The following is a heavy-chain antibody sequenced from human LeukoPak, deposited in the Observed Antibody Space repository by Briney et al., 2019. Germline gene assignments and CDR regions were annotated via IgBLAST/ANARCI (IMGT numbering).Heavy chain of an antibody. D-gene: IGHD5-24*01. V-gene: IGHV4-34*01. Sequence: SETLSLTCAVYGGYFSGYYWTWIRQPPGKGLEWIGEIHYSGRINYNPSLKSRVTISADTSNNHFSLTMNSVTAADTAVYYCSRGTDAYKCGNSWGQGTLVTVSS. CDR2: IHYSGRI. J-gene: IGHJ4*02. CDR3: SRGTDAYKCGNS. CDR1: GGYFSGYY.